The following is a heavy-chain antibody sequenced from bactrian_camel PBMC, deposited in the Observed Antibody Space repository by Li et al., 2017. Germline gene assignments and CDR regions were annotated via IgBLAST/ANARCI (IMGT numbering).Heavy chain of an antibody. D-gene: IGHD3*01. J-gene: IGHJ4*01. Sequence: HVQLVESGGGSVQAGGSLSLSCTTSGYTYSRYCMAWLRQSPGKEHEGVTSIDSDGNTNYADSVKGRFTISRDNAKNTLYLQLNSLKTEDTAMYYCYQKWVTNGMGNPLGQGTQVTVS. CDR1: GYTYSRYC. V-gene: IGHV3S9*01. CDR2: IDSDGNT.